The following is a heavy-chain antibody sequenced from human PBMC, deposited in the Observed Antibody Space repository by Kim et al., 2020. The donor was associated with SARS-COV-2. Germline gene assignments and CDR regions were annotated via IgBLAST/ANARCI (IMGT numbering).Heavy chain of an antibody. Sequence: ASVKVSCKASGYTFTGYYMHWVRQAPGQGLEWMGWINPNSGGTNYAQKFQGRVTMTRDTSISTAYMELSRLRSDDTAVYYCARAKRITMIASIDYWGQGTLVTVSS. D-gene: IGHD3-22*01. CDR2: INPNSGGT. V-gene: IGHV1-2*02. CDR3: ARAKRITMIASIDY. CDR1: GYTFTGYY. J-gene: IGHJ4*02.